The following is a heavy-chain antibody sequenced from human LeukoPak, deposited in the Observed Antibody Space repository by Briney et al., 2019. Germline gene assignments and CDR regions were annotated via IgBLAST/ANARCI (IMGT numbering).Heavy chain of an antibody. V-gene: IGHV4-59*01. CDR2: IFYSGST. CDR3: ARGYSRDWTRLDY. Sequence: SSETLSLTCTVSGGSISSYYWSWIRQPPGKGLEWIGFIFYSGSTNYKPSLKSRVTISVAASMNQFFLKLTSVTAADTAVYYCARGYSRDWTRLDYWGQSTLDTVSS. CDR1: GGSISSYY. J-gene: IGHJ4*02. D-gene: IGHD5-12*01.